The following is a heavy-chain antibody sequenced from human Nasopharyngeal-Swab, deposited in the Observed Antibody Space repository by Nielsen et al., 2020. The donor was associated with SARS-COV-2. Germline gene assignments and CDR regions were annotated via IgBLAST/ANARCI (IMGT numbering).Heavy chain of an antibody. J-gene: IGHJ4*02. Sequence: GESLKISCAASGFSVSSNQMTWVRQAPGKGLEWVANIKQDGSEKYYVDSVKGRFTISRDNAKNSLYLQMNSLRAEDTAVYYCARASGSGSFDYWGQGTLVTVSS. CDR1: GFSVSSNQ. CDR2: IKQDGSEK. V-gene: IGHV3-7*01. D-gene: IGHD3-10*01. CDR3: ARASGSGSFDY.